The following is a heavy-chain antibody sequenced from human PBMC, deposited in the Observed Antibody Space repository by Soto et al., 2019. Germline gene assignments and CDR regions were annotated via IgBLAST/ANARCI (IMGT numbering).Heavy chain of an antibody. CDR2: MYYGGRT. J-gene: IGHJ5*02. D-gene: IGHD1-26*01. CDR3: ARGTPSPLIVRSXXGPWFDP. Sequence: SETLSLTCTVSGGSISSYYWSWIRQPPGKGLEWIGYMYYGGRTKYNPSLKGRVTISVDTSKMQVSLKLSSVTAADTAVYFCARGTPSPLIVRSXXGPWFDPWGQGTLVTVSS. CDR1: GGSISSYY. V-gene: IGHV4-59*08.